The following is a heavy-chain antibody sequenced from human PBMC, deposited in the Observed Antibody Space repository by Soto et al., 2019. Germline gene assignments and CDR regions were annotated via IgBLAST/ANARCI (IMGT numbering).Heavy chain of an antibody. CDR2: ISGSGGST. D-gene: IGHD2-21*02. Sequence: EVQLLESGGGLVQPGGSLRLSCAASGFTFSSYAMSWVRQAPGKGLEGVPAISGSGGSTYYADSVKGRFTISRDNSKNTLYLQMNSLRAEDTAVYYCAKDSGLMVTATDYGMDVWGQGTTVTVSS. CDR3: AKDSGLMVTATDYGMDV. CDR1: GFTFSSYA. V-gene: IGHV3-23*01. J-gene: IGHJ6*02.